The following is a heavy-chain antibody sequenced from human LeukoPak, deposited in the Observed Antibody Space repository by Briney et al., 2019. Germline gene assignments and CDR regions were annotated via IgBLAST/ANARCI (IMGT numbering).Heavy chain of an antibody. D-gene: IGHD4-11*01. J-gene: IGHJ4*02. CDR3: ARAPPNSPIDY. Sequence: GGSLRLSCAACGFTFSRYWMHWVRQGPGKGLVWVSRINNDESSTNYADSVKGRFTISRDNAKNTLYLQMNSLRAEDTALYYCARAPPNSPIDYWGQGTLVTVSS. CDR2: INNDESST. CDR1: GFTFSRYW. V-gene: IGHV3-74*01.